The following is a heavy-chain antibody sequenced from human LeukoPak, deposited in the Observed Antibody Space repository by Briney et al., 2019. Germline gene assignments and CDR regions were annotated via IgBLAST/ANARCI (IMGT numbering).Heavy chain of an antibody. CDR3: ARDHRKWELLGVFDT. V-gene: IGHV3-30-3*01. Sequence: PGGSLRLSCAASGFTFSSYAMHWVRQAPGKGLEWVAVISYDGSNKYYADSVKGRFTISRDNSKNTLYLQMNSLRAEDTAVYYCARDHRKWELLGVFDTWGQGTMVTVSS. CDR1: GFTFSSYA. J-gene: IGHJ3*02. D-gene: IGHD1-26*01. CDR2: ISYDGSNK.